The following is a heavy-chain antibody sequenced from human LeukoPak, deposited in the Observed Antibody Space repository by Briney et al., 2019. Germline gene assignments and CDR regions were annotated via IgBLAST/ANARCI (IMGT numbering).Heavy chain of an antibody. CDR1: GSTFSSYA. CDR2: ISYDGSNK. J-gene: IGHJ6*03. CDR3: ARDLLSDYDFWSGYYPAYYMDV. Sequence: GGSLRLSCAASGSTFSSYAMHWVRQAPGKGLEWVAVISYDGSNKYYADSVKGRFTISRDNSKNTLYLQMNSLRAEDTAVYYCARDLLSDYDFWSGYYPAYYMDVWGKGTTVTVSS. D-gene: IGHD3-3*01. V-gene: IGHV3-30*01.